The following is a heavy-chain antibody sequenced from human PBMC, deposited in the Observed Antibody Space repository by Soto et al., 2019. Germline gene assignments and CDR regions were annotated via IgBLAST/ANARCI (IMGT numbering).Heavy chain of an antibody. V-gene: IGHV3-11*01. J-gene: IGHJ4*02. CDR1: GFTFSNYY. CDR3: ARSYSSGWEFDY. Sequence: NPGGSLRLSCGASGFTFSNYYMSWIRQAPGKGLEWVSYISSTGRTIYYADSVKGRFTVSRDNAQNSLSLKLNSLRVEDTAAYYCARSYSSGWEFDYWGQGTQVTVSS. CDR2: ISSTGRTI. D-gene: IGHD6-19*01.